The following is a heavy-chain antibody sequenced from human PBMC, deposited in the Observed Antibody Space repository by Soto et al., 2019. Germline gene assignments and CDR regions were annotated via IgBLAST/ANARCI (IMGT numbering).Heavy chain of an antibody. Sequence: ASVKVSCKTSGYSFTDSYIHWVRQAPGRGLEWMGWINPGNGNTKYSQQFQGRVIIDRDTSASTAYMELSSLRPEDTAVYYCARGGYFDSSNYLAYWGLGTLVTVSS. CDR2: INPGNGNT. CDR3: ARGGYFDSSNYLAY. V-gene: IGHV1-3*01. J-gene: IGHJ4*02. D-gene: IGHD3-22*01. CDR1: GYSFTDSY.